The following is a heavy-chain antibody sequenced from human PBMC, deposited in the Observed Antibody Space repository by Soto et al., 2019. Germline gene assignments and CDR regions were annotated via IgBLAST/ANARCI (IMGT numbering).Heavy chain of an antibody. D-gene: IGHD3-3*01. CDR3: ARTNSDFWSGTYYYMDV. V-gene: IGHV1-8*01. CDR1: GYTFTSYD. Sequence: QVQLVQSGAEVKKPGASVKVSCKASGYTFTSYDINWVRQATGQGLEWMGWMNPNSGNTGYAQKFQGRVTMTRNTSISPAYMELSSLRSEDTAVYYCARTNSDFWSGTYYYMDVWGKGTTVTVSS. CDR2: MNPNSGNT. J-gene: IGHJ6*03.